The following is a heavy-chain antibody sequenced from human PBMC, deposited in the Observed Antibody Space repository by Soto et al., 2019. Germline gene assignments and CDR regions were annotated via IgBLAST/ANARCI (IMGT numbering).Heavy chain of an antibody. CDR2: IYHTGDT. V-gene: IGHV4-38-2*02. D-gene: IGHD2-8*01. CDR3: ARDTNSLDL. Sequence: PSETLSLTCVVPSYSISSGFFWAWIRQPPGKGLEWVGSIYHTGDTHYNPSLRSQVSMSVDTSKNHFSLRLTYLTAADTAAYFCARDTNSLDLWGQGILVTVSS. CDR1: SYSISSGFF. J-gene: IGHJ5*02.